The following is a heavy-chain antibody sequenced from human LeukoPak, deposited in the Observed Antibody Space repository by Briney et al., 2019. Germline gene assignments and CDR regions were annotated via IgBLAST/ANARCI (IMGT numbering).Heavy chain of an antibody. D-gene: IGHD1-26*01. CDR1: GFTFSSYS. CDR2: ISSSSSTI. V-gene: IGHV3-48*02. J-gene: IGHJ6*02. CDR3: AREGRFRSSAYGMVV. Sequence: PGGSLRLSCAASGFTFSSYSMNWVRQAPGKGLEWVSYISSSSSTIYYADSVKGRFTISRDNAKNSLYLQMNSLRDEDTAVYYCAREGRFRSSAYGMVVWGQGTTVTVSS.